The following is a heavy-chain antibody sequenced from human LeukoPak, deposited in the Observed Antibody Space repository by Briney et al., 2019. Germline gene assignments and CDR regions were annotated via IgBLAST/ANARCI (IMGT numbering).Heavy chain of an antibody. J-gene: IGHJ6*02. V-gene: IGHV1-8*01. CDR1: GYTFTSYD. Sequence: ASVKVSCKASGYTFTSYDINWVRQATGQGLEWMGWMNPNSGNTGYAQKFQGRVTMTRNNSISTAYMELSSLRSEDTAVYYCARVREYSSSHKGYYYYYYGMDVWGQGTTVTVSS. CDR2: MNPNSGNT. CDR3: ARVREYSSSHKGYYYYYYGMDV. D-gene: IGHD6-6*01.